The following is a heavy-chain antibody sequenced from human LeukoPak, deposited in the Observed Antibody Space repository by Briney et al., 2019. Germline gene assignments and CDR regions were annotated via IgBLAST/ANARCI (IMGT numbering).Heavy chain of an antibody. CDR3: VVSIQAAAIPAFDS. CDR1: GYNFSHN. V-gene: IGHV1-2*02. CDR2: INPKNGGT. D-gene: IGHD6-25*01. Sequence: GASVRVSCKASGYNFSHNIHWVRQAPGQGHEFIGWINPKNGGTKYAQNFQGRVTMTRDTSISTVYMELSSLGSDETAVYYCVVSIQAAAIPAFDSWGQGTLVTVSS. J-gene: IGHJ4*02.